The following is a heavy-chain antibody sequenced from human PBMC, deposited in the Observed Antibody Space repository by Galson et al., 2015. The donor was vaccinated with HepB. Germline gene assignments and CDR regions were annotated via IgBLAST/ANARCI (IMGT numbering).Heavy chain of an antibody. CDR3: ARGSSYGYGWYFDL. Sequence: SLRLSCAASGFTFSSYDMHWVRQATGKGLEWVSAIGTAGDPYYPGSVKGRFTISRENAKNSLYLQMNSLRAGDTAVYYCARGSSYGYGWYFDLWGRGTLVTVSS. D-gene: IGHD5-18*01. CDR2: IGTAGDP. V-gene: IGHV3-13*05. J-gene: IGHJ2*01. CDR1: GFTFSSYD.